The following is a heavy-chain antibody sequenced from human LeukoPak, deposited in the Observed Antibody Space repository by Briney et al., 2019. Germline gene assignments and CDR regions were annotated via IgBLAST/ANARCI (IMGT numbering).Heavy chain of an antibody. Sequence: ASVKVSCKVSGYTLTELSMHWVRQAPGKGLEWMGGFDPEDGETIYAQKFQGRVTMTEGTSTDTAYMELSSLRSEDTAVYYCATDGMASIAVAGTRHYYYMDVWGKGTTVTVSS. CDR1: GYTLTELS. J-gene: IGHJ6*03. D-gene: IGHD6-19*01. CDR2: FDPEDGET. CDR3: ATDGMASIAVAGTRHYYYMDV. V-gene: IGHV1-24*01.